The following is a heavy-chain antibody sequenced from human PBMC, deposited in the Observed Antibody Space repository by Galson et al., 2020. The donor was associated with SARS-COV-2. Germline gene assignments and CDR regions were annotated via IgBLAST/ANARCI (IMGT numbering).Heavy chain of an antibody. J-gene: IGHJ3*02. Sequence: GGSLRLSCAASGFTFSTYSMNWIRQAPGKGLEWVAYISSSTNSIYYADSVKGRFTISRDDARNLLHLQMNSLRAEDTAIYYCARDRYYDMLTGYYFSEDDFDIWGQGTLVTVSS. V-gene: IGHV3-48*01. CDR3: ARDRYYDMLTGYYFSEDDFDI. D-gene: IGHD3-9*01. CDR2: ISSSTNSI. CDR1: GFTFSTYS.